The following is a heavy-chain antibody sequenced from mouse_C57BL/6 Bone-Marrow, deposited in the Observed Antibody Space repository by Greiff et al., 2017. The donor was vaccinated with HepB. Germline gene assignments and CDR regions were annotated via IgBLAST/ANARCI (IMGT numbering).Heavy chain of an antibody. CDR2: IYPGSGST. Sequence: VQLQQPGAELVKPGASVKMSCKASGYTFTSYWITWVKQRPGQGLEWIGDIYPGSGSTNYNEKFKSKATLTVDTSSSTAYMQLSSLTSEDSAVYYCAREGDYDYEVWYFDVWGTGTTVTVSS. J-gene: IGHJ1*03. CDR1: GYTFTSYW. V-gene: IGHV1-55*01. D-gene: IGHD2-4*01. CDR3: AREGDYDYEVWYFDV.